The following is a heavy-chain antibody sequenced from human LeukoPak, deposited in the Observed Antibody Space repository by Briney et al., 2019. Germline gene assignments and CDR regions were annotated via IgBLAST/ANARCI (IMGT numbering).Heavy chain of an antibody. J-gene: IGHJ4*02. CDR1: GYTFTGYY. Sequence: ASVKVSCKASGYTFTGYYMHWVRQAPGQGLEWMGWINPNSGGTNYAQKFQGRVTMTRDTSISTAYMELSRLRSDDTAVYYCARVILYYYDSSGIFDYWGQGTLVTVSS. V-gene: IGHV1-2*02. CDR2: INPNSGGT. CDR3: ARVILYYYDSSGIFDY. D-gene: IGHD3-22*01.